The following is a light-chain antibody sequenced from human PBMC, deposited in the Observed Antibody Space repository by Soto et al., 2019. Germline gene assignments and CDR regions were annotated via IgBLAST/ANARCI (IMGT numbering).Light chain of an antibody. CDR2: GAS. CDR3: HQYGSSPRT. J-gene: IGKJ1*01. Sequence: EIVLTQSPGTLSLSPGERATLSCRASQSVSSTYLAWFQQRPGQAPRLLIYGASSRATGIPDRFSGSGSETDFTLTISRLEPEDFAVYYCHQYGSSPRTLGQGTKV. CDR1: QSVSSTY. V-gene: IGKV3-20*01.